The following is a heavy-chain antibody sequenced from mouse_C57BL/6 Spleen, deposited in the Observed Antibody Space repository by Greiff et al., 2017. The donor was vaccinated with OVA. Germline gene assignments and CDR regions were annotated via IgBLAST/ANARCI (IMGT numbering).Heavy chain of an antibody. CDR3: ARQESPFDY. CDR2: ISSGGSYT. Sequence: EVQLQESGGDLVKPGGSLKLSCAASGFTFSSYGMSWVRQTPDKRLEWVATISSGGSYTYYPDSVKGRFTISRDNAKNTLYLQMSSLKSEDTAMYYCARQESPFDYWGQGTTLTVSS. CDR1: GFTFSSYG. J-gene: IGHJ2*01. V-gene: IGHV5-6*01.